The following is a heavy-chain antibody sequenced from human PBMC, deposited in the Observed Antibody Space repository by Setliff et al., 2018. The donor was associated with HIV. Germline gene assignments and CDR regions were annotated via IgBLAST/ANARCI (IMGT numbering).Heavy chain of an antibody. Sequence: SGGYYWSWIRQHPGKGLEWIGYIYYSGSTYYNPSLKSRVTISIDTSKNQFSLKLSSVTAADTAVYYCARGLVVVTDSDYDTNYYYYYYMDVWGKGTTVTVSS. D-gene: IGHD5-12*01. CDR3: ARGLVVVTDSDYDTNYYYYYYMDV. CDR1: SGGYY. J-gene: IGHJ6*03. V-gene: IGHV4-31*02. CDR2: IYYSGST.